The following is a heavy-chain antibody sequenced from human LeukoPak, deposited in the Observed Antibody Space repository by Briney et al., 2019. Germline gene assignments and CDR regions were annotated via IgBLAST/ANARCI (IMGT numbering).Heavy chain of an antibody. V-gene: IGHV3-33*03. CDR1: GFAFSNYA. Sequence: GRSLRLSCAASGFAFSNYAMYWVRQAPGKGLEWVAGIWYDGSKKYYVDSMKGRFTISRDNSRNTVYLQMDSLRAEGTAVYYCAKDRNRGYSYGFDYWGQGTLVTVSS. D-gene: IGHD5-12*01. CDR3: AKDRNRGYSYGFDY. J-gene: IGHJ4*02. CDR2: IWYDGSKK.